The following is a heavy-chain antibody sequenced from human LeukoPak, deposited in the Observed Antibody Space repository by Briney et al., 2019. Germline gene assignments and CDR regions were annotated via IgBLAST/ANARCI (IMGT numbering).Heavy chain of an antibody. CDR3: ATYRQVLLPFES. Sequence: PGGSLRLSCTASGFTFGDYAMSWVRQAPGKGLEWVSSISSSSSYIHYADSVRGRFTISRDNSKSTLSLQMNSLRAEDTAIYYCATYRQVLLPFESWGQGTLVTVSS. CDR1: GFTFGDYA. V-gene: IGHV3-21*04. CDR2: ISSSSSYI. J-gene: IGHJ4*02. D-gene: IGHD2-8*02.